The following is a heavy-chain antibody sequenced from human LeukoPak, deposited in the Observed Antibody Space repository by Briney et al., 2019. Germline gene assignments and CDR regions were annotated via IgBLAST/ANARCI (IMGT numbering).Heavy chain of an antibody. CDR1: GFAFSSYA. CDR2: ISGSGGST. V-gene: IGHV3-23*01. Sequence: GSLRLSCAASGFAFSSYAMSWVRQAPGKGLEWVSAISGSGGSTYYAGPVKGRFTISRDNSKNTLYLQMNSLRAEDTAVYYCARSYDYYDSSGYAVFDYWGQGTLVTVSS. D-gene: IGHD3-22*01. J-gene: IGHJ4*02. CDR3: ARSYDYYDSSGYAVFDY.